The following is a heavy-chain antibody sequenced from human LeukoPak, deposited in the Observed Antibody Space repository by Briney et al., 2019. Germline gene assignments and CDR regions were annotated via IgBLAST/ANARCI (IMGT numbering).Heavy chain of an antibody. Sequence: PGGSLRLSCEASGFTFSSYWMHWVRQVPGKGLMRVSRIESNGLTLYADSVRDRFTISRDNAKNSLYLQMNSLRAEDMALYYCAKGAVDSYYYYYMDVWGKGTTVTVSS. D-gene: IGHD4-23*01. J-gene: IGHJ6*03. V-gene: IGHV3-74*01. CDR3: AKGAVDSYYYYYMDV. CDR1: GFTFSSYW. CDR2: IESNGLT.